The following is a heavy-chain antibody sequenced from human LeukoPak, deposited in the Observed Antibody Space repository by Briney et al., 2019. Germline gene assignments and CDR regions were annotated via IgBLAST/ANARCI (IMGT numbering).Heavy chain of an antibody. V-gene: IGHV3-48*03. CDR2: ISSSGSTI. D-gene: IGHD3-10*01. CDR1: GFTFSSYE. Sequence: GGSLRLSCAASGFTFSSYEMNWVRQAPGKGLEWVSYISSSGSTIYYADSVKGRFTISRDNAKNSLYLQMNSLRAEDTAVYYCARWVITMVRGVIPLFDYWGQGTLVTVSS. J-gene: IGHJ4*02. CDR3: ARWVITMVRGVIPLFDY.